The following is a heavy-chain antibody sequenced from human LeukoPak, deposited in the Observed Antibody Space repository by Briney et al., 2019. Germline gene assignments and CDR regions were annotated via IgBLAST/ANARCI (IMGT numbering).Heavy chain of an antibody. J-gene: IGHJ5*02. CDR2: IIPIFGTA. D-gene: IGHD2-2*03. V-gene: IGHV1-69*05. CDR3: ARLDRNWFDP. CDR1: VGTFSSYA. Sequence: SVKVSCKASVGTFSSYAISWVRQAPGQGLEWMGRIIPIFGTANYAQKFQGRVTITTDESTSTAYMELSSLRSEDTAVYYCARLDRNWFDPWGQGTLVTVSS.